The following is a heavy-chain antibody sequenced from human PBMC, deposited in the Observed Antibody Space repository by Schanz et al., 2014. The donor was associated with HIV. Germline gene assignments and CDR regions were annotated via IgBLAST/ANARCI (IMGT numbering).Heavy chain of an antibody. D-gene: IGHD3-22*01. CDR1: GFTFSSSG. CDR3: ARDVSRDSSGHYSDYYYGMEV. J-gene: IGHJ6*02. CDR2: ISYDGSNK. Sequence: QVQLVESGGGVVQPGRSLRLSCTASGFTFSSSGMHWVRQAPGKGMGWGAVISYDGSNKNYADSVKGRFTISRGNSKNTLYLQMNSLRAEDTAVYYCARDVSRDSSGHYSDYYYGMEVWGQGTTVTVSS. V-gene: IGHV3-30*19.